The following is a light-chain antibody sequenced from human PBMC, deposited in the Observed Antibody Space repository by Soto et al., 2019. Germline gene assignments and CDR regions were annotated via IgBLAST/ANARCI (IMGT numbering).Light chain of an antibody. CDR1: SSDVGGYNY. Sequence: QSVLTQPASVSGSPGQSITISCTGTSSDVGGYNYVSWYQHHPGKAPKLIIYDVSNRPSGVSIRFSGSKSDNTASLTISGLHPEEEVIYHCSSNKPSNPPKMVSETGTKVTVL. J-gene: IGLJ1*01. V-gene: IGLV2-14*03. CDR2: DVS. CDR3: SSNKPSNPPKMV.